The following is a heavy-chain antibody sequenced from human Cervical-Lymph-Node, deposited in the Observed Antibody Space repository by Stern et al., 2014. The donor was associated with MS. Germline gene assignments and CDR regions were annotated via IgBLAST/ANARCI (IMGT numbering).Heavy chain of an antibody. Sequence: QVQLQESGPGLVKPSETLSLTCTVSGGSISDSSWSWIRQPPGTGLEWIGYLSNTGNTDYSPSLKSRVVMSLDTSKSQFSLSLYSVTAADTAVYYCARDRYWGSYRYLGHWFDPWGQGTLVTVSS. CDR3: ARDRYWGSYRYLGHWFDP. D-gene: IGHD3-16*02. CDR2: LSNTGNT. CDR1: GGSISDSS. J-gene: IGHJ5*02. V-gene: IGHV4-59*01.